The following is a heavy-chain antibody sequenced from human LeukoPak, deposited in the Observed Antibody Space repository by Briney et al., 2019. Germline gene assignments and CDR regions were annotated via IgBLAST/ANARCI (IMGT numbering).Heavy chain of an antibody. CDR3: AREAYSSSGYMDV. CDR2: IYHSGST. Sequence: PSETLSLTCAVSGYSISSGYYWGWIRQPPGKGLEWIGSIYHSGSTYYNPSLKSRVTISVDTSKNQFSLKLSSVTAADTAVYYCAREAYSSSGYMDVWGKGTTVTVSS. V-gene: IGHV4-38-2*02. D-gene: IGHD6-13*01. J-gene: IGHJ6*03. CDR1: GYSISSGYY.